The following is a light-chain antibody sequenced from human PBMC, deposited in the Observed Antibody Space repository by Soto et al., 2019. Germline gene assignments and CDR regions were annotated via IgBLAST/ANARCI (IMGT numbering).Light chain of an antibody. CDR3: SSYTSSSTLIL. CDR2: DVR. CDR1: SSDVGTYSY. Sequence: QSALTQPASVSGSPGQSITISCTGTSSDVGTYSYVSWYQQHPGKAPKLMIYDVRNRPSGVSNRFSGSKSGNTASLTISGLQAEDEADYYCSSYTSSSTLILFGGGTKLTVL. V-gene: IGLV2-14*01. J-gene: IGLJ2*01.